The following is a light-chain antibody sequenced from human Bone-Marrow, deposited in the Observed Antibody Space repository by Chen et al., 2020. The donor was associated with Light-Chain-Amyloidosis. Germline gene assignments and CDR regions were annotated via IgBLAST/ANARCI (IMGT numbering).Light chain of an antibody. CDR1: QDIKND. CDR2: GAS. Sequence: DIQMTQSPSSLSASVGDRVTIPCQASQDIKNDLNWYQKKPGKAPKLLIFGASNLETGVPSRFSGSGSGTDFTFTISNLQPEDIATYFCQQFHDLPFTFGPGTKVDIK. V-gene: IGKV1-33*01. CDR3: QQFHDLPFT. J-gene: IGKJ3*01.